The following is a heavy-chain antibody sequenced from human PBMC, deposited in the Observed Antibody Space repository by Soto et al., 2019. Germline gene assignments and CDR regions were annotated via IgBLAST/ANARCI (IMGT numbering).Heavy chain of an antibody. J-gene: IGHJ6*02. Sequence: PGESLKISCRGSGYSFTNYWISWVRQMPGKGLEWMGIIYPGDSDTRYSPSFQGQVTISADKSISTAYLQWSSLEASDTAMYYCARTSAAGKYYYGMDVWGQGTTVTVSS. CDR3: ARTSAAGKYYYGMDV. D-gene: IGHD6-13*01. CDR1: GYSFTNYW. CDR2: IYPGDSDT. V-gene: IGHV5-51*01.